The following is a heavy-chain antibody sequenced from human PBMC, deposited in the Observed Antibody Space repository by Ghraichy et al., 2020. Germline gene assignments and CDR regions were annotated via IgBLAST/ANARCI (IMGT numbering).Heavy chain of an antibody. J-gene: IGHJ6*02. Sequence: GGSLRLSCSASGFTFSSYAMHWVRQAPGKGLEYVSAISSNGGSTYYADSVKGRFTISRDNSKNTLYLQMSSLRAEDTAVYYCVKILRGIQLWSVDGMDVWGQGTTVTVSS. V-gene: IGHV3-64D*06. D-gene: IGHD5-18*01. CDR1: GFTFSSYA. CDR3: VKILRGIQLWSVDGMDV. CDR2: ISSNGGST.